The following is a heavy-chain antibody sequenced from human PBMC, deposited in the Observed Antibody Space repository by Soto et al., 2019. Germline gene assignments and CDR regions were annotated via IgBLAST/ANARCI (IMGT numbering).Heavy chain of an antibody. J-gene: IGHJ4*02. D-gene: IGHD3-22*01. CDR3: ARGNRYYDSSGYTDY. CDR1: GFTLSIYA. V-gene: IGHV3-23*01. CDR2: ISGSGDIT. Sequence: GGSLRLSCAASGFTLSIYAMGWVRQAPGKGLEWVSGISGSGDITYYPDSVKGRFTISRDNSKNTLYLQMNSLRAEDTAVYYCARGNRYYDSSGYTDYWGLGTLVTVSS.